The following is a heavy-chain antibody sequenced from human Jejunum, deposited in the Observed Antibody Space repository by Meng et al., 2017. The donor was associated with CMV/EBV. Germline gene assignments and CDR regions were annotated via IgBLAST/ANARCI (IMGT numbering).Heavy chain of an antibody. D-gene: IGHD2-2*01. V-gene: IGHV4-59*08. Sequence: QVRLRQSGQGLGSPSESPSLTCSFSGGSINTYYWGWIRQSPGKGLEWIGNIYNYGGTYYNPSLKSRVTISTDTSKNEFSLRLKSVTAADTAVYYCVRHGDCSSGSCYYHWFDPWGQGSLVTVSS. J-gene: IGHJ5*02. CDR3: VRHGDCSSGSCYYHWFDP. CDR1: GGSINTYY. CDR2: IYNYGGT.